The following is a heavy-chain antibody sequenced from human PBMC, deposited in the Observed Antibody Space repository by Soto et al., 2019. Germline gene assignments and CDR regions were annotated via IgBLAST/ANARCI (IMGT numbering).Heavy chain of an antibody. CDR1: GFTFSDYA. CDR3: AKLLRQRLQFFDF. D-gene: IGHD4-4*01. V-gene: IGHV3-23*01. J-gene: IGHJ4*02. Sequence: EVQLLESGGGLVQPGGSLRLSCAASGFTFSDYAMSWVRQAPGKGLDWVSAISSSGDDTFYADSVKGRFTISRDNSKNTLYLQVNSLRAGDTAVYYCAKLLRQRLQFFDFWGQGPLVTVSS. CDR2: ISSSGDDT.